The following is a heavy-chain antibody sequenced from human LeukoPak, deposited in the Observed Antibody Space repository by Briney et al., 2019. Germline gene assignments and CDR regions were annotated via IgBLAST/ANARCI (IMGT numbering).Heavy chain of an antibody. CDR1: GGSISSYY. Sequence: PSETLSLTCTVSGGSISSYYWSWIRQPPGKGLEWIGYIYYSGSTNYNPSLKSRVTISVDTSKNQFSLKLSSVTAADTAVYYCARGYYGSGAWGQGTLVTVSS. D-gene: IGHD3-10*01. J-gene: IGHJ5*02. CDR2: IYYSGST. CDR3: ARGYYGSGA. V-gene: IGHV4-59*01.